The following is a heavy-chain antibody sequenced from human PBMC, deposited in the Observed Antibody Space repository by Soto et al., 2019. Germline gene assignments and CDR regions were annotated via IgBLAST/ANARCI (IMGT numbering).Heavy chain of an antibody. J-gene: IGHJ4*02. CDR1: GGSFSGYY. V-gene: IGHV4-34*01. Sequence: SETLSLTCAVYGGSFSGYYWSWIRQPPGKGLEWIGEINHSGCTNYNPSLKSRVTISVDTSKNQFSLKLSSVTAADTAVYYCARGGSVLRYFDWLTYDCWGQGALVTVSS. CDR3: ARGGSVLRYFDWLTYDC. D-gene: IGHD3-9*01. CDR2: INHSGCT.